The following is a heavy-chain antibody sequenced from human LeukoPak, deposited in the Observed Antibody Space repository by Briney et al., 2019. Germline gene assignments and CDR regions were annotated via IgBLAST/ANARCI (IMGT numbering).Heavy chain of an antibody. D-gene: IGHD2-21*02. CDR1: GYTFTSYY. CDR2: INPSGGST. CDR3: ARGGPGGVTAIWWDYYYYYMDV. J-gene: IGHJ6*03. V-gene: IGHV1-46*01. Sequence: GASVKVSCKASGYTFTSYYMHWVRQAPGQGLEWMGIINPSGGSTSYAQKFQGRVTMTRDTSTSTVYMELSSLRSEDTAVYYCARGGPGGVTAIWWDYYYYYMDVWGKGTTVTISS.